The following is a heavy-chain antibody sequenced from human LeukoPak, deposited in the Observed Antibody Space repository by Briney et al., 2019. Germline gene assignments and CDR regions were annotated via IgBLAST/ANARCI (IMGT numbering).Heavy chain of an antibody. CDR3: ARGRAGGSGWFYFDN. CDR1: GFTFSSYS. J-gene: IGHJ4*02. D-gene: IGHD6-19*01. V-gene: IGHV3-21*01. CDR2: ISSSTSYI. Sequence: AGGSLRLSCAASGFTFSSYSMNWVRQAPGQGLVWVSSISSSTSYIYYAESVKGRFTITRDNAKNSLYLQMNSLRVEDTAVYYCARGRAGGSGWFYFDNWGQGTLVTVSS.